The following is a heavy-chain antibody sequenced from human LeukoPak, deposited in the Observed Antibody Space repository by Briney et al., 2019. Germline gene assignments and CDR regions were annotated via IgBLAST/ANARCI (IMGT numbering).Heavy chain of an antibody. J-gene: IGHJ4*02. V-gene: IGHV3-21*01. CDR1: GFTFNSCG. Sequence: GGSLRRSCAASGFTFNSCGFNWLGHAPGKALVGVSSIGPTGTDRYYAESVRGRFTISRDNAKNSMYLQMDSLRDEDTAVYCATETIGRHYDYWGQGTLLTVSS. D-gene: IGHD1-14*01. CDR3: ATETIGRHYDY. CDR2: IGPTGTDR.